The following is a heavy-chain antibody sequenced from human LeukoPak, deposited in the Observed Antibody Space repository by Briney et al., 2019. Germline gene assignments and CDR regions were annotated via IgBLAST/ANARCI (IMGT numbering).Heavy chain of an antibody. CDR3: AGAADWRDAFDI. CDR2: IYYSGST. D-gene: IGHD6-13*01. J-gene: IGHJ3*02. V-gene: IGHV4-39*07. Sequence: SETLSLTCTVSGGSLSSSSYYWGWIRQPPGKGLEWIGSIYYSGSTYYNPSLKSRVTISVDTSKNQFSLKLSSVAAADTAVYYSAGAADWRDAFDIWGQGTMVTVSS. CDR1: GGSLSSSSYY.